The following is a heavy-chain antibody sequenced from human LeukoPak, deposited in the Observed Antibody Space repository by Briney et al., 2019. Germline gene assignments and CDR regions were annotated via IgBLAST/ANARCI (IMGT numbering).Heavy chain of an antibody. V-gene: IGHV4-34*01. J-gene: IGHJ6*03. Sequence: SSETLSLTCAVYGGFFSGYYWSWIRQPPGKGLEWIGEINHSGSTNYNPSLKSRVTISVDTSKNQFSLKLSSVTAADTAVYYCARRGILWFGELLSGYYYYYMDVWGKGTTVTVSS. CDR2: INHSGST. CDR3: ARRGILWFGELLSGYYYYYMDV. CDR1: GGFFSGYY. D-gene: IGHD3-10*01.